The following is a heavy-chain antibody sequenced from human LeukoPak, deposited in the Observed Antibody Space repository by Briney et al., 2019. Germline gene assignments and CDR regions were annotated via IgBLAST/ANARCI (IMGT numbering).Heavy chain of an antibody. D-gene: IGHD3-22*01. CDR3: ARSAYYYDSSGYYPFDC. J-gene: IGHJ4*02. CDR2: ISCLSSYI. Sequence: GGSLRLSCAASGFTFSNYSMHWVRQAPGKGLEWVSPISCLSSYIYYAYSVKGRFTISRDNAKNSLYLQMNSLRAEDTAVYYCARSAYYYDSSGYYPFDCWGQGTLVTVSS. CDR1: GFTFSNYS. V-gene: IGHV3-21*01.